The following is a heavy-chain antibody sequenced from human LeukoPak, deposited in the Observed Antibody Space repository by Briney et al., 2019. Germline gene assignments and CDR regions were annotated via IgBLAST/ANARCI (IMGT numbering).Heavy chain of an antibody. CDR2: LNPNSGGT. CDR3: ARDRDRSKIAAAVNPTKNWFDP. CDR1: GYTFTGYY. D-gene: IGHD6-13*01. J-gene: IGHJ5*02. V-gene: IGHV1-2*02. Sequence: ASVKVSCKASGYTFTGYYMHWVRQAPGQGLEWMGWLNPNSGGTNYAQKFQGRVTMTRDTSISTAYMELSRLRSDDTAVYYCARDRDRSKIAAAVNPTKNWFDPWGQGTLVTVSS.